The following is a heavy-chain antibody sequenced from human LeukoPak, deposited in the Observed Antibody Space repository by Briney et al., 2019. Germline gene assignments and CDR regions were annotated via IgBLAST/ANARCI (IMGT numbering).Heavy chain of an antibody. CDR3: AKDLYGSGWYNYFDP. Sequence: GGSLRLSCAASGFTFSSYGMHWVRQAPGKGLEWVAMTSRDGSAEYYGDSVRGRFTISRDNSKNTLYLQMNSLRPEDTAVYHCAKDLYGSGWYNYFDPWSQGALVTVSS. CDR1: GFTFSSYG. CDR2: TSRDGSAE. V-gene: IGHV3-30*18. D-gene: IGHD6-19*01. J-gene: IGHJ5*02.